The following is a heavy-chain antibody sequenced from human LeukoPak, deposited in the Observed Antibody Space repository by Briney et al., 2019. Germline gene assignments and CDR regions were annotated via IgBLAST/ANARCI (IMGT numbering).Heavy chain of an antibody. CDR1: RYRFTTNW. J-gene: IGHJ4*02. Sequence: GESLKISCMTSRYRFTTNWIGWVRQMPGKGLEWMGIIYPGDSDTRYSPSFQGQVTISADKTISTAYLQWSSLKASDTAMYYCASPQMVHFWGQGTLVTVSS. D-gene: IGHD3-10*01. CDR3: ASPQMVHF. V-gene: IGHV5-51*01. CDR2: IYPGDSDT.